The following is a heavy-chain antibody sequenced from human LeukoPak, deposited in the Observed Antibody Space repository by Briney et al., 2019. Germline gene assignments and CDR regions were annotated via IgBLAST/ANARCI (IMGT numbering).Heavy chain of an antibody. CDR1: GFTFSSYA. Sequence: GGSLRLSCAASGFTFSSYAMHWVRQAPGKGLEWVAVISYDGSNKYYADSVKGRFTISRDNSKNTLYLQMNSLRAEDTAVYYCAGVYGSGSNNFYYWGQGTLVTVSS. D-gene: IGHD3-10*01. J-gene: IGHJ4*02. CDR2: ISYDGSNK. V-gene: IGHV3-30-3*01. CDR3: AGVYGSGSNNFYY.